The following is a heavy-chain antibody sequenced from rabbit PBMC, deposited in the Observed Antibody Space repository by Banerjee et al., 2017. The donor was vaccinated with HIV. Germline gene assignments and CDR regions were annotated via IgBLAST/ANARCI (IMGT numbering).Heavy chain of an antibody. CDR2: INTSSGNT. Sequence: QQQLEESGGDLVKPEGSLTLTCTASGFSFSNTYYMCWVRQAPGKGLEWIGCINTSSGNTVYASWAKGRFTISKTSSTTVTLQMTSLTAADTATYFCARDLAGAIGWNFNLWGPGTLVTVS. CDR1: GFSFSNTYY. V-gene: IGHV1S45*01. J-gene: IGHJ4*01. D-gene: IGHD4-1*01. CDR3: ARDLAGAIGWNFNL.